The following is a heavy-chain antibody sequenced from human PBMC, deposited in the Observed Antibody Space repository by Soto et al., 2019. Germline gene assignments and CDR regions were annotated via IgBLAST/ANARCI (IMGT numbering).Heavy chain of an antibody. D-gene: IGHD6-13*01. Sequence: RGESLKISCKGSGYSFTSYWIGWVRQMPGKGLEWMGIIYPGDSDTRYSPSFQGQVTISADKSISTAYLQWSSLKASDTAMYYCARGSEQQLGDYYYYYGMDVWGQGTTVTVSS. J-gene: IGHJ6*02. CDR3: ARGSEQQLGDYYYYYGMDV. CDR2: IYPGDSDT. CDR1: GYSFTSYW. V-gene: IGHV5-51*01.